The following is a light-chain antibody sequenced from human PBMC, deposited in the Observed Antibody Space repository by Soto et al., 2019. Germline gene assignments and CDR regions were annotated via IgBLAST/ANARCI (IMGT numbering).Light chain of an antibody. CDR2: LEGSGSY. CDR1: SGHSSYI. CDR3: ETWDSNTPWV. V-gene: IGLV4-60*03. Sequence: QPVLTQSSSASASLGSSVKLTCTLSSGHSSYIIAWHQQQPGKAPRYLMKLEGSGSYNKGSGVPDRFSGSSSGADRYLTISNLQSEDEADYYCETWDSNTPWVFGGGTKLTV. J-gene: IGLJ3*02.